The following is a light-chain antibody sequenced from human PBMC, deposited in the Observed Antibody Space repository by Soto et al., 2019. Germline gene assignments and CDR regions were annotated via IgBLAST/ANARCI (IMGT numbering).Light chain of an antibody. V-gene: IGLV2-8*01. Sequence: QSVLTQPPSASGSPGHSVTISCTGTSSDVGGYNYVSWYQQHPGKAPKLMIYEVSKRPSGVPDRFSGSKSGNTASLTVSGLQAGDEADYYCSSYAGSNNYVFGTGTKVTVL. CDR1: SSDVGGYNY. CDR3: SSYAGSNNYV. J-gene: IGLJ1*01. CDR2: EVS.